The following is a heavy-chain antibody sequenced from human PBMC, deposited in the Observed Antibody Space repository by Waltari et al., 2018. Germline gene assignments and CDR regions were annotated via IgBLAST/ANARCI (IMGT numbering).Heavy chain of an antibody. CDR3: PTILSGDTPWFDH. CDR2: IKGDGSDK. Sequence: EVRVVESGGGLVQPGGSLRLSCASSGVNFRSYWMSWVRQAPGKGLEWVANIKGDGSDKFYADSVNGRFTISRDNAKNSLYLQMDSLRSEDTAVYYCPTILSGDTPWFDHWGQGIMVTVSS. CDR1: GVNFRSYW. J-gene: IGHJ5*02. D-gene: IGHD2-21*02. V-gene: IGHV3-7*01.